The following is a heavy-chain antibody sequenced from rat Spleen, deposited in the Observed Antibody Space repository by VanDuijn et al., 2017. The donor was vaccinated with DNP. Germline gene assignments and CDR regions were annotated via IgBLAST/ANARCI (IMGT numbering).Heavy chain of an antibody. CDR1: GFTFNDYY. D-gene: IGHD1-12*01. CDR2: ISYNGGTP. CDR3: ARHRTIMPYYYSMDA. J-gene: IGHJ4*01. Sequence: EVLLVESDGGLVQPGRSLKLSCAVSGFTFNDYYMAWVRQAPAKGLEWVATISYNGGTPYSRDSVKGRFTISRDNAQSTLYLQMDSLRSEDTATYYCARHRTIMPYYYSMDAWGQGASVTVSS. V-gene: IGHV5-7*01.